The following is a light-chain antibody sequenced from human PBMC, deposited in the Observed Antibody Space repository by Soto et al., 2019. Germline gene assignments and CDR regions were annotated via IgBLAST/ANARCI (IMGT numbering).Light chain of an antibody. CDR3: QTWGTGIRV. V-gene: IGLV4-69*01. CDR2: LKSDGSH. Sequence: QPVLTQSPSASASLGASVKLTCTLSRGHSTYTIAWHQQQPDKGPRYLMKLKSDGSHSKGDGIPDRFSGSSSGAVRYLTISSLQSEDEADYYCQTWGTGIRVFGGGTQLTVL. CDR1: RGHSTYT. J-gene: IGLJ3*02.